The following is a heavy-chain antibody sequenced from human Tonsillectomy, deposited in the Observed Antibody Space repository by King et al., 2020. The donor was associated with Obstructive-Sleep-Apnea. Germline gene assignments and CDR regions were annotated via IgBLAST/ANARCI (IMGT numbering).Heavy chain of an antibody. J-gene: IGHJ4*02. V-gene: IGHV3-30*02. CDR2: IRYDETDK. Sequence: QLMQSGGGVVQPGGSLTLACAASGFTFSTYSMHWVRQAPGKGLEWVAFIRYDETDKYYADSVKGRFTISRDNSQNTLYLQMNNLRVEDTALYYCARDRQGYQVSEYWGQGTLVTVSS. CDR3: ARDRQGYQVSEY. D-gene: IGHD2-2*01. CDR1: GFTFSTYS.